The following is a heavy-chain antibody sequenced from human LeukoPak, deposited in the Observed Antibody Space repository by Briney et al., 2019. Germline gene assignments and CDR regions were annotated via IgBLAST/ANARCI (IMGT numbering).Heavy chain of an antibody. CDR2: ISSINSDK. Sequence: PGGSLRLSCGASGFIFRSYSMNWVRQAPGKGLEWVSGISSINSDKNYADSVKGRFTISRDNAKNSLYLQMNSLRAEDTAVYYCARVGWRELLGPYLYYYYYMDVWGKGTTVTVSS. J-gene: IGHJ6*03. CDR1: GFIFRSYS. V-gene: IGHV3-21*01. D-gene: IGHD1-26*01. CDR3: ARVGWRELLGPYLYYYYYMDV.